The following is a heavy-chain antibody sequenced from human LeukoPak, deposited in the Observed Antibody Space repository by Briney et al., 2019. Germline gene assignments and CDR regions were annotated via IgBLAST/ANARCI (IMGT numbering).Heavy chain of an antibody. D-gene: IGHD1-26*01. CDR2: IKQDGGEI. CDR3: ARDKVVGPTKFDS. J-gene: IGHJ5*01. V-gene: IGHV3-7*01. CDR1: GFTFSRYW. Sequence: GGSLRLSCAASGFTFSRYWMSWVRQAPGKGLEWVANIKQDGGEIYYVDSVKGRFTISRDNAKNSVCLHMNSLRAEDTAVYYCARDKVVGPTKFDSWGQGTLVTVPS.